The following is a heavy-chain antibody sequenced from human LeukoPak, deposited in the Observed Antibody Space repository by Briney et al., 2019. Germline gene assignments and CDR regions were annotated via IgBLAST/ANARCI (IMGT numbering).Heavy chain of an antibody. V-gene: IGHV3-11*01. Sequence: GGSLRLSCAASGFTFSDYYMSWIRQAPGKGLEWFSYISSTSSTIFFADSVKGRFTISRDNAKNSLYLQMNSLRAEDTAVYYCARDYRSGGNYRYFNYWGQGTQVTVYS. J-gene: IGHJ4*02. D-gene: IGHD3-16*02. CDR1: GFTFSDYY. CDR3: ARDYRSGGNYRYFNY. CDR2: ISSTSSTI.